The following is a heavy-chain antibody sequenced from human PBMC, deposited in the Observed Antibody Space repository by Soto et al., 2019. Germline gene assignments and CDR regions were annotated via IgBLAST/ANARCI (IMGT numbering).Heavy chain of an antibody. J-gene: IGHJ4*02. D-gene: IGHD6-6*01. Sequence: GGSLRLSCTASGFTFSNYVMSWVRQAPGKGLEWVSAISGSGDNTYYADSVKGRFLISRDNSKNTLYLQISSLRAEDTAVYYCGKYPGSSLSHWGQGTLVTVSS. CDR1: GFTFSNYV. CDR3: GKYPGSSLSH. V-gene: IGHV3-23*01. CDR2: ISGSGDNT.